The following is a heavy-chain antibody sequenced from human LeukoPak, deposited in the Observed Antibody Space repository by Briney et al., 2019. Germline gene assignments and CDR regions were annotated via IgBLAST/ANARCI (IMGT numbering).Heavy chain of an antibody. Sequence: GGSLRLSCAASGFAMSSNYMSWVRQAPGKGLEWVSAISGSGGSTYYADSVKGRFTISRDNSKNTLHLQMNSLRAEDTAVYYCAKDSRLEYWGQGTLVTVSS. J-gene: IGHJ4*02. V-gene: IGHV3-23*01. CDR2: ISGSGGST. CDR1: GFAMSSNY. D-gene: IGHD1-1*01. CDR3: AKDSRLEY.